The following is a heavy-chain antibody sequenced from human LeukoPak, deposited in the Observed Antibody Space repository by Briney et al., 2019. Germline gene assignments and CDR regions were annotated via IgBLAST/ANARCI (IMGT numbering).Heavy chain of an antibody. D-gene: IGHD3-22*01. CDR1: GFTFSSYG. J-gene: IGHJ4*02. Sequence: GGSLRLSCAASGFTFSSYGMHWVRQAPGKGLEWVAVISYDGSNKYYADSVKGRFTISRDNSKNTLYLQMNSLRAEDTAVYYCAKDGLFYYDSSGFMTVHYFDYWGQGTLVTVSS. V-gene: IGHV3-30*18. CDR3: AKDGLFYYDSSGFMTVHYFDY. CDR2: ISYDGSNK.